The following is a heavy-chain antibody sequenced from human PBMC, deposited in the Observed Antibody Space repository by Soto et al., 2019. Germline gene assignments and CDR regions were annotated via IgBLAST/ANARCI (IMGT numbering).Heavy chain of an antibody. CDR3: ASLWGWSVDY. D-gene: IGHD3-16*01. CDR2: IYYSGST. CDR1: GGSISSYY. J-gene: IGHJ4*02. V-gene: IGHV4-59*08. Sequence: QVQLQEAGPGLVKPSETLSLTCTVAGGSISSYYWSWIRQPPGKGLEWLGYIYYSGSTNYNPSPKSRVTISVDTSKNHSSLKLSSVPAADTAVYYCASLWGWSVDYWGQGTLVTVSS.